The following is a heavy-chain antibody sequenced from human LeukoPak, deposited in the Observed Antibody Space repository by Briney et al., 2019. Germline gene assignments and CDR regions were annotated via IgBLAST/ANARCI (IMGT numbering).Heavy chain of an antibody. J-gene: IGHJ6*02. V-gene: IGHV1-2*02. CDR1: GPTFSGYY. CDR3: ATSGMVRGMDV. D-gene: IGHD3-10*01. CDR2: INPNSGGT. Sequence: GASVKVSCKASGPTFSGYYMHWVRQAPGQGLEWMRWINPNSGGTSYAQKFQGRVTMTRDTSISTAYMELGRLRSDDSAVYYCATSGMVRGMDVWGQGTTVTVSS.